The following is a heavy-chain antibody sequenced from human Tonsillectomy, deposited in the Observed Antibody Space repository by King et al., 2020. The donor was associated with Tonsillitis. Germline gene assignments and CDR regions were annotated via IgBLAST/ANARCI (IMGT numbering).Heavy chain of an antibody. CDR3: ARSMVRGDYFDY. Sequence: VQLVESGGGVVQPGRSLSLSCATSRFTFSSYCMHWGRQAPGKGLELVAVIWYDGSNKYYADSVKGRFTISRDNSKNTLYLQMNSLRAEDTAVYYCARSMVRGDYFDYWGQGTLVTVSS. D-gene: IGHD3-10*01. V-gene: IGHV3-33*08. CDR2: IWYDGSNK. J-gene: IGHJ4*02. CDR1: RFTFSSYC.